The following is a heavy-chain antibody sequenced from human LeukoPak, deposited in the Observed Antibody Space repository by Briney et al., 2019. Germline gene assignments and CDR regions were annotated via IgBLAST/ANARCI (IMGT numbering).Heavy chain of an antibody. CDR3: ARDAPPPYCSVGTCYFDY. D-gene: IGHD2-15*01. Sequence: PSETLSLTCTVSGGSTNSGSYYWTWIRQPAGKGLEWIGRIYTSGSTNYSPALKSRVTISLDTSKNQFSLKLFSVTAADTAVYYCARDAPPPYCSVGTCYFDYWGQGSLVTVSS. J-gene: IGHJ4*02. CDR1: GGSTNSGSYY. CDR2: IYTSGST. V-gene: IGHV4-61*02.